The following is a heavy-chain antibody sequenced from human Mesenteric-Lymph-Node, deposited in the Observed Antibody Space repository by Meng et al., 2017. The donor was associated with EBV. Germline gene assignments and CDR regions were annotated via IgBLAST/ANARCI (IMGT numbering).Heavy chain of an antibody. Sequence: QVQLCHAGDEVKKPGASVKVSCEASGYTFTSYAMHWVRQAPGQRLEWMGWINVGNGDTKYSQKFHGRVTITRDTSATTAYMELRSLTSEDTAVYYCARDSTGDSRRFDPWGQGTLVTVSS. CDR3: ARDSTGDSRRFDP. V-gene: IGHV1-3*01. CDR2: INVGNGDT. CDR1: GYTFTSYA. D-gene: IGHD3-22*01. J-gene: IGHJ5*02.